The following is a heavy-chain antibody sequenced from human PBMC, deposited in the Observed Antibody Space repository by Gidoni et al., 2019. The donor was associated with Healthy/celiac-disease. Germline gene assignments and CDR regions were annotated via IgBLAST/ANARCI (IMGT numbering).Heavy chain of an antibody. CDR3: ARVYYDSSGNGLDY. Sequence: EVQLVESGGGLVQPGGSLRLSCAASGFTFSSYSMNWVRQAPGKGLEWVSYISSSSSTIYYADSVKGRFTISRDNAKNSLYLQMNSLRAEDTAVYYCARVYYDSSGNGLDYWGQGTLVTVSS. J-gene: IGHJ4*02. CDR1: GFTFSSYS. D-gene: IGHD3-22*01. CDR2: ISSSSSTI. V-gene: IGHV3-48*01.